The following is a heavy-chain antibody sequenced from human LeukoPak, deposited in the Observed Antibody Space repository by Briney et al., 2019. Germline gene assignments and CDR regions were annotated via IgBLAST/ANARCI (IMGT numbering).Heavy chain of an antibody. D-gene: IGHD6-13*01. V-gene: IGHV3-30*02. Sequence: PGGSPRLSCAASGFTFSSYGMHWVRQAPGKGLEWVAFIRYDGSNKYYADSVKGRFTISRDNSKNTLYLQMNSLRAEDTAVYYCASAGYSSSWYPIDYYYMDVWGKGTTVTVSS. CDR1: GFTFSSYG. J-gene: IGHJ6*03. CDR3: ASAGYSSSWYPIDYYYMDV. CDR2: IRYDGSNK.